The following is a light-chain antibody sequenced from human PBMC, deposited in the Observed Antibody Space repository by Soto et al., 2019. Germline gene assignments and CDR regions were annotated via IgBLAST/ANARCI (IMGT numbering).Light chain of an antibody. J-gene: IGKJ5*01. Sequence: ILLTQSPSSLSASVGDRVTITCRASQGIDSSFAWYQEKPGNAPKLLIYAASSLQSGVPSRFSGSGSGTDFTLTISSLQPEDFATYYCQQLHDYPITFGQGTRLEI. CDR1: QGIDSS. V-gene: IGKV1-9*01. CDR2: AAS. CDR3: QQLHDYPIT.